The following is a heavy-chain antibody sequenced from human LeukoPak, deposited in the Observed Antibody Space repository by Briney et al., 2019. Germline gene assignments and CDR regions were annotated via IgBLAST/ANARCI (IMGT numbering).Heavy chain of an antibody. J-gene: IGHJ4*02. CDR2: ISYDGSNK. CDR3: AKACYDSSGYSTAY. CDR1: GFTFSSYG. V-gene: IGHV3-30*18. Sequence: GRSLRLSCAASGFTFSSYGMHWVRQAPGKGLEWVAVISYDGSNKYYADSVKGRFTISRDNSKNTLYLQMNSLRAEDTAVYYCAKACYDSSGYSTAYWGQGTLVTVSS. D-gene: IGHD3-22*01.